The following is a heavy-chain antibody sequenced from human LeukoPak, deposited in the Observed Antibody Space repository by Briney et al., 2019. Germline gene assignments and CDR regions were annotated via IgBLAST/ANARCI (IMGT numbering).Heavy chain of an antibody. Sequence: PSETLSLTCTVSGSSISSGGYYWSWIRQHPGKGLEWIGYIYYSGSTYYNPSLKSRVTISVDTSKNQFSLKLSSVTAADTAVYYCASRMDSSGYYSLTYYYYGMDVWGQGTTVTVSS. CDR2: IYYSGST. J-gene: IGHJ6*02. CDR3: ASRMDSSGYYSLTYYYYGMDV. V-gene: IGHV4-31*03. D-gene: IGHD3-22*01. CDR1: GSSISSGGYY.